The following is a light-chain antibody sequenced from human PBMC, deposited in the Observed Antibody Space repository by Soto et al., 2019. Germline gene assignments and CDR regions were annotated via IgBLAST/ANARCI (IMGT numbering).Light chain of an antibody. J-gene: IGKJ1*01. V-gene: IGKV3-20*01. CDR1: QSVSSTY. CDR3: QQYGSSPRT. CDR2: SAS. Sequence: EIVLTQSPGTLSLSPGERATLSCRASQSVSSTYLAWYQQKVGQAPRLLIYSASIRPSGIPNRFSGSGSGTDFTLTISRLEPEEFAVYYCQQYGSSPRTFGQGTKVEI.